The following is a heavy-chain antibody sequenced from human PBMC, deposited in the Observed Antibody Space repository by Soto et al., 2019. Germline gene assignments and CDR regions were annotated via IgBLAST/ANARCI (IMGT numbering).Heavy chain of an antibody. Sequence: HGESLKISCKGSGYSFTSYWIGWVRQMPGKGLEWMGIIYPGDSDTRYSPSFQGQVTISADKSISTAYLQWSSLKASDTAMYYCARLRALFSSRPAPLSMDVWGQGTTVTVSS. CDR3: ARLRALFSSRPAPLSMDV. CDR1: GYSFTSYW. V-gene: IGHV5-51*01. D-gene: IGHD6-13*01. J-gene: IGHJ6*02. CDR2: IYPGDSDT.